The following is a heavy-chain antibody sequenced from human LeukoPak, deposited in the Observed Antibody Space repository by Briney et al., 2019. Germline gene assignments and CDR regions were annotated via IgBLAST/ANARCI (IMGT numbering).Heavy chain of an antibody. J-gene: IGHJ4*02. CDR2: IWYDGSNK. Sequence: KTGGSLRLSCGASGFAFSNYGMHWVRQAPGKGLEWVAVIWYDGSNKYYVDSVKGRFTISRDNSKSTLYLQMDSLRAEDTAVYYCARDLTYYSGSSACYGVDYWGQGTLVTVS. CDR3: ARDLTYYSGSSACYGVDY. V-gene: IGHV3-33*01. CDR1: GFAFSNYG. D-gene: IGHD3-22*01.